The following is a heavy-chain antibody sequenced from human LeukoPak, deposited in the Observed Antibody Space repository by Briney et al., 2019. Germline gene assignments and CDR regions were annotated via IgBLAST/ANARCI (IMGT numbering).Heavy chain of an antibody. Sequence: GGSLRLSCAASGFTFSSYAMHWVRQAPGKGLEWVAVISYDGSNKYYADSVKGRFTISRDNSKNTLYLQMNSLRAEDTAVYYCARDRAYQLPADYWGQGTLVTVSS. J-gene: IGHJ4*02. CDR3: ARDRAYQLPADY. CDR2: ISYDGSNK. D-gene: IGHD2-2*01. V-gene: IGHV3-30-3*01. CDR1: GFTFSSYA.